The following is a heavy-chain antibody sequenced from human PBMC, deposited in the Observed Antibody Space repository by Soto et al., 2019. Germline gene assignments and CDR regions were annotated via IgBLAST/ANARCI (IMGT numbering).Heavy chain of an antibody. J-gene: IGHJ6*02. CDR1: GFTFNHYA. Sequence: GGSLRLSCTDSGFTFNHYAMSWVGHAPGKGLEWVSSVSGRGGSTKYADSVKGRFIISRDNSNSTLYLQMDSLRGEDTAVYYCAKDSTVTTSLYFYYYGFDVWGQGTTVTVSS. CDR3: AKDSTVTTSLYFYYYGFDV. V-gene: IGHV3-23*01. CDR2: VSGRGGST. D-gene: IGHD4-17*01.